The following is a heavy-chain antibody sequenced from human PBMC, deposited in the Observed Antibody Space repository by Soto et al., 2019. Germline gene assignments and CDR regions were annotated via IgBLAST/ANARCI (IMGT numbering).Heavy chain of an antibody. D-gene: IGHD3-10*01. V-gene: IGHV3-23*01. J-gene: IGHJ4*02. Sequence: EVQLLESGGGLVQPGGSLRLSCAASGFTFTSYAMSWVRQAPGKGLEWVSVISGSGVSTYYADSVKGRFTISRDNSKNSLYLQMNCLSAEDTAVYYCERKYFGELTWGQGTLVTVSS. CDR1: GFTFTSYA. CDR3: ERKYFGELT. CDR2: ISGSGVST.